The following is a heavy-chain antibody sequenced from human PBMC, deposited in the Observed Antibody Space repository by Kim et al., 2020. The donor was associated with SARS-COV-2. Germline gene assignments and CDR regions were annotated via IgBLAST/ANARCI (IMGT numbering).Heavy chain of an antibody. J-gene: IGHJ4*02. V-gene: IGHV4-61*02. CDR3: AREYYDFWGGDTYYFDY. Sequence: SETLSLTCTVSGGSISSGSYYWSWIRQPAGKGLEWIGRIYTSGSTNYNPSLKSRVTISVDTSKNQFSLKLSSVTAADTAVYYCAREYYDFWGGDTYYFDYWGQGTLVTVSS. D-gene: IGHD3-3*01. CDR2: IYTSGST. CDR1: GGSISSGSYY.